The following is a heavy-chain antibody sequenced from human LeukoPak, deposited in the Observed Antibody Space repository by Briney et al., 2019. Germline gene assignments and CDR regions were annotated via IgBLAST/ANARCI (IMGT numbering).Heavy chain of an antibody. CDR3: ARPPNLYYDFWSGYRDNWFDP. CDR1: GFTFSSYW. V-gene: IGHV3-7*01. Sequence: PGGSLRLSCAASGFTFSSYWMSWVRQAPGKGLEWVANIKQDGSEKYYVDSVKGRFTISRDNAKNSLYLQMNSLRAEDTAVYYCARPPNLYYDFWSGYRDNWFDPWGQGTLVTVSS. D-gene: IGHD3-3*01. CDR2: IKQDGSEK. J-gene: IGHJ5*02.